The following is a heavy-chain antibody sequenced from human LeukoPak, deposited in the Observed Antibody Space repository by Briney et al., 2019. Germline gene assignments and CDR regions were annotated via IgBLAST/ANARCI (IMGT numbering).Heavy chain of an antibody. CDR2: INPNSGGT. D-gene: IGHD1-26*01. CDR1: VYTFTCYY. Sequence: ASVNVSFKPSVYTFTCYYMHWVRQAPGQGLEWMGWINPNSGGTNYAQKFQGRVTMTRDTSISTAYMELSRLRSDDTAVYYCASRGMEGATTVDYWGQGTLVTVSS. V-gene: IGHV1-2*02. J-gene: IGHJ4*02. CDR3: ASRGMEGATTVDY.